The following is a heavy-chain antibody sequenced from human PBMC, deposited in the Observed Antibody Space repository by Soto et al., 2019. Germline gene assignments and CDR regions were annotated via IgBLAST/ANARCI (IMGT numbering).Heavy chain of an antibody. CDR1: GYSFTSYW. D-gene: IGHD3-22*01. CDR2: IYPGDSDT. J-gene: IGHJ6*02. CDR3: ARSYYYDSSGDYLLRYGMDV. V-gene: IGHV5-51*01. Sequence: GESLKISCKGSGYSFTSYWIGWVRQMPGKGLEWMGIIYPGDSDTRYSPSFQGQVTFPAAKSISTAYLQWSSLKASDTAMYYCARSYYYDSSGDYLLRYGMDVWGQGTTVTVSS.